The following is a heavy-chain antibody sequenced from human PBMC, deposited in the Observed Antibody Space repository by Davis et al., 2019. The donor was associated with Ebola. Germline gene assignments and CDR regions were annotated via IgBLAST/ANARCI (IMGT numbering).Heavy chain of an antibody. V-gene: IGHV1-8*02. CDR2: MNPNSGNT. CDR1: GGTFSSYA. J-gene: IGHJ4*02. D-gene: IGHD4-11*01. CDR3: ARSDDYMTYYFDY. Sequence: ASVKVSCKASGGTFSSYAISWVRQAPGQGLEWMGWMNPNSGNTGYAQKFQGRVTMTRNTSISTAYMELSSLRSEDTAVYYCARSDDYMTYYFDYWGQGTLVTVSS.